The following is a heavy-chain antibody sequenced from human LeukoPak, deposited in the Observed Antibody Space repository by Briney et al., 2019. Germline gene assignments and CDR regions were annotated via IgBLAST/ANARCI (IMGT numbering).Heavy chain of an antibody. CDR2: ISAYNGNT. Sequence: ASVKVSCKASGYTFTSYGISWVRQAPGQGLEWMGWISAYNGNTNYAQKLQGRVTMTTDTSTSTAYMELRSLRSDDTAVYYCASHRKNDFWSGYHFDYWGQGTLVTVSS. V-gene: IGHV1-18*01. CDR3: ASHRKNDFWSGYHFDY. J-gene: IGHJ4*02. CDR1: GYTFTSYG. D-gene: IGHD3-3*01.